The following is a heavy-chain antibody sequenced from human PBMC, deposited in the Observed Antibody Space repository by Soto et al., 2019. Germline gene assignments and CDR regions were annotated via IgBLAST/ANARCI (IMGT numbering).Heavy chain of an antibody. Sequence: GESLKISCKGSGYNFATYWIGWVRQMPGKGLEWMGIIYPHDSDTRYSPSFQGQVTISADKSISTAYLQWSSLKASDTAIYYCERRLDNTLDSWGQGTLVTVSS. D-gene: IGHD1-20*01. V-gene: IGHV5-51*01. CDR3: ERRLDNTLDS. J-gene: IGHJ4*02. CDR1: GYNFATYW. CDR2: IYPHDSDT.